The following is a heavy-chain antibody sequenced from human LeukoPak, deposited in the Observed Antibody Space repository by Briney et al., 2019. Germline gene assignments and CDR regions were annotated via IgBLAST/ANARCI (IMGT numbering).Heavy chain of an antibody. D-gene: IGHD2-2*01. V-gene: IGHV1-69*10. CDR2: IIPILGIA. CDR3: ARVGVRVVPAASWYFDL. CDR1: GGTFSSYA. Sequence: SVKVSCKASGGTFSSYAISWVRQAPGQGLEWMGGIIPILGIANYAQKFQGRVTITADKSTSTAYMELSRLRSDATAVYYCARVGVRVVPAASWYFDLWGRGTLVTVSS. J-gene: IGHJ2*01.